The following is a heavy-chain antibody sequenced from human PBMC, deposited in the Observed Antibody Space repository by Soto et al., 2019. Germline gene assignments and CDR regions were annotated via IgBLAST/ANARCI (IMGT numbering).Heavy chain of an antibody. J-gene: IGHJ4*02. Sequence: EVQLLESGGGLVQPGGSLRLSCAASGFTFSSYAMSWVRQAPGKGLEWVSAISGSGGSTYYADSVKGRFTISRDNSKNTLYLQMNSLRAEDTAVYYCAKGLTYYYDSSGYSHFDYWGQGTLVTVSS. V-gene: IGHV3-23*01. D-gene: IGHD3-22*01. CDR2: ISGSGGST. CDR3: AKGLTYYYDSSGYSHFDY. CDR1: GFTFSSYA.